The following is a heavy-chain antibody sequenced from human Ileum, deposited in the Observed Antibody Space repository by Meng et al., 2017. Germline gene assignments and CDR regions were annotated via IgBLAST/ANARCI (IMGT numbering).Heavy chain of an antibody. CDR1: GYTFTDYY. D-gene: IGHD6-13*01. Sequence: QVQLVQSGAEVKKLGASVKVSCKTSGYTFTDYYIKWLRQAPGQGLEWMGRINPKSGIRHYAQKFQGRVTMTSDTSTSTAYMEVSGLTSDDTAVYYCSGASSSSYLGYWGQGTLVTVSS. CDR2: INPKSGIR. CDR3: SGASSSSYLGY. J-gene: IGHJ4*02. V-gene: IGHV1-2*06.